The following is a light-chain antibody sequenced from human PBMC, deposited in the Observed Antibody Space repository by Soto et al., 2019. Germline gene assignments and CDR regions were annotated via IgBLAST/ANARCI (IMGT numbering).Light chain of an antibody. V-gene: IGKV3-20*01. CDR1: HSVTSTY. Sequence: VLTQSPDTLSLSPGERATLSCRASHSVTSTYLAWYQQKPGQAPRLLIYAASSRATGIPDRFSGSGSGTDFTLTISRLEPEDFAVYYCHQSATSLGTFCQGTRVEIK. CDR3: HQSATSLGT. J-gene: IGKJ1*01. CDR2: AAS.